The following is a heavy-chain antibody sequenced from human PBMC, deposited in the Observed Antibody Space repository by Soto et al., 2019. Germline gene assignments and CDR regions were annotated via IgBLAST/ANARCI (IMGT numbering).Heavy chain of an antibody. J-gene: IGHJ4*02. Sequence: EVQLVESGGGLVQPGGSLRLSCAASGFTFSTYSINWVRQAPGKGLEWISYISDNSSVIYYADALKGRFTISRDTAKNSLYLQMNSLRDEDTAVYYCARDRDAYSSKGICSGPYFDYWGQGTLVTVSS. V-gene: IGHV3-48*02. CDR2: ISDNSSVI. D-gene: IGHD2-8*01. CDR1: GFTFSTYS. CDR3: ARDRDAYSSKGICSGPYFDY.